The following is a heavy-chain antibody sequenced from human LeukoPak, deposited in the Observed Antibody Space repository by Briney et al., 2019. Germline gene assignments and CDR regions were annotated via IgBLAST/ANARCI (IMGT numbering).Heavy chain of an antibody. Sequence: EASVKVSCKASGYTFTSYGISWVRQAPGQGLEWMGWISAYNGNTNYAQKLQGRVTMTTDTSTSTAYMELRSLRSDDTAVYYCVRDQQLEEPDCWGQGTLVTVSS. V-gene: IGHV1-18*01. J-gene: IGHJ4*02. CDR1: GYTFTSYG. CDR2: ISAYNGNT. CDR3: VRDQQLEEPDC. D-gene: IGHD6-13*01.